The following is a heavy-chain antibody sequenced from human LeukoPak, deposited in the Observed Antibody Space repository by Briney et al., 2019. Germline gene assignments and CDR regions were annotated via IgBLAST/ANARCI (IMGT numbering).Heavy chain of an antibody. CDR3: VRGISNTNSYFAY. Sequence: ASVKVSCKASVYTFTDYDINWVCQAPGQGLEWMAWMNPVSGHAGSTQRFQGRVTLTRDTSISTAYMELSSLRSDDTAVFYCVRGISNTNSYFAYWGQGTRVTVSS. J-gene: IGHJ4*02. V-gene: IGHV1-8*02. CDR1: VYTFTDYD. D-gene: IGHD1-1*01. CDR2: MNPVSGHA.